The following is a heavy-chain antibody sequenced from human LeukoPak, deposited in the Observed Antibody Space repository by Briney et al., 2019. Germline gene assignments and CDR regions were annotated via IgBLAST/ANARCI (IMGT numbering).Heavy chain of an antibody. CDR1: GGSFSGYY. Sequence: PSETLSLTCAVYGGSFSGYYWSWIRQPPGRGLEWIGEINHSGGTNYNPSLKSRVTISVDTSKNQFSLKLSSVTAADTAVYYCARALIGPDAFDIWGQGTMVTVSS. J-gene: IGHJ3*02. CDR3: ARALIGPDAFDI. V-gene: IGHV4-34*01. CDR2: INHSGGT.